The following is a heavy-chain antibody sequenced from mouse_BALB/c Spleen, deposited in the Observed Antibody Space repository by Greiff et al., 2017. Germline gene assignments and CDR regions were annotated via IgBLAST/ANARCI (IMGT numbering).Heavy chain of an antibody. D-gene: IGHD1-1*01. V-gene: IGHV5-4*02. CDR2: ISDGGSYT. CDR3: ARGYGSLFDY. Sequence: EVQGVESGGGLVKPGGSLKLSCAASGFTFSDYYMYWVRQTPEKRLEWVATISDGGSYTYYPDSVKGRFTISRDNAKNNLYLQMSSLKSEDTAMYYCARGYGSLFDYWGQGTTLTVSS. CDR1: GFTFSDYY. J-gene: IGHJ2*01.